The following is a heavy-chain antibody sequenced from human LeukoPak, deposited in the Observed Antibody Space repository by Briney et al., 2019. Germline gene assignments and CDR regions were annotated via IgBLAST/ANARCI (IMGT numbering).Heavy chain of an antibody. Sequence: SETLSLTCTVSGGSINIGTFYWSWIRQPAGKGLEWIGRIYTSGSTNYNPSLKSRVTMSVDTSKNQFSLKLSSVTAADSAVYYCARDMITFGGVIGPFDYWGQGTLVTVSS. V-gene: IGHV4-61*02. D-gene: IGHD3-16*02. CDR2: IYTSGST. J-gene: IGHJ4*02. CDR1: GGSINIGTFY. CDR3: ARDMITFGGVIGPFDY.